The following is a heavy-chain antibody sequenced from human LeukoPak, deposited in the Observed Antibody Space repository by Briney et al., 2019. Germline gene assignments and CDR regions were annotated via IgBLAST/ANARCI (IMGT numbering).Heavy chain of an antibody. Sequence: LPGGSLRLSCAASGFTFSSYSMNWVRQAPGKGLEWISYISSSSSTIWYADSVKGRFTISIDNAKNSLYLQMNSLRAEDTAVFYCVRDHLYGFDYWGQGTLVTVSS. D-gene: IGHD4-17*01. CDR1: GFTFSSYS. J-gene: IGHJ4*02. CDR3: VRDHLYGFDY. V-gene: IGHV3-48*01. CDR2: ISSSSSTI.